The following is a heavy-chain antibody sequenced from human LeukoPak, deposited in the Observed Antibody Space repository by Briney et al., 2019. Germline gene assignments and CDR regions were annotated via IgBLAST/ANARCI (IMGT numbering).Heavy chain of an antibody. CDR1: GFTVSSNY. D-gene: IGHD6-13*01. CDR2: ISSSGSTI. CDR3: ARDDSSSWYGNRFDP. V-gene: IGHV3-11*04. Sequence: GGSLRLSCAASGFTVSSNYMSWVRQAPGKGLEWVSYISSSGSTIYYADSVKGRFTISRNNAKNSLYLQMNSLRAEDTAVYYCARDDSSSWYGNRFDPWGQGTLVTVSS. J-gene: IGHJ5*02.